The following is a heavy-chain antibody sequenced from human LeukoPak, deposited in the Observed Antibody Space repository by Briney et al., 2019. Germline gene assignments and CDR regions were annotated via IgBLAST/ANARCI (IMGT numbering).Heavy chain of an antibody. CDR1: RFTFSDYY. CDR2: ISYSGSTI. J-gene: IGHJ3*02. D-gene: IGHD2-2*01. V-gene: IGHV3-11*01. Sequence: PGGSLRLSCAASRFTFSDYYMSWIRQAPGKGLEWVSYISYSGSTIYYADSVKGRFTISRDNAKNSLYLQINSLRAEDTAVYYCARTRSYATLNDAFDIWGQGIMATVSS. CDR3: ARTRSYATLNDAFDI.